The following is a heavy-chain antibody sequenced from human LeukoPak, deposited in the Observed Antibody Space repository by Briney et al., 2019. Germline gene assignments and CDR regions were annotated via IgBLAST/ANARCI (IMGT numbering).Heavy chain of an antibody. CDR3: ARDLYYDYVWGSYRTTFDY. CDR1: GYTFTSYG. Sequence: VASVKVSCMASGYTFTSYGISWVRQAPGQGLEWMGWISAYNGNTNYAQKLQGRVTMTTDTSTSTAYMELRSLRSDDTAVYYCARDLYYDYVWGSYRTTFDYWGQGTLVTVSS. J-gene: IGHJ4*02. D-gene: IGHD3-16*02. CDR2: ISAYNGNT. V-gene: IGHV1-18*01.